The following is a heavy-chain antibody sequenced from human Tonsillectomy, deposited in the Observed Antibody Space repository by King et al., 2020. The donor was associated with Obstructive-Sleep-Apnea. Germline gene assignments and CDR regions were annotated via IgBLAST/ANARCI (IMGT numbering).Heavy chain of an antibody. V-gene: IGHV3-30*01. Sequence: DSVKGRFTISRDNSKNTLYLQMDSLRAEDTAVYYCARDGAYYDSGSHYRCDYWGQGTLVTVSS. J-gene: IGHJ4*02. D-gene: IGHD3-10*01. CDR3: ARDGAYYDSGSHYRCDY.